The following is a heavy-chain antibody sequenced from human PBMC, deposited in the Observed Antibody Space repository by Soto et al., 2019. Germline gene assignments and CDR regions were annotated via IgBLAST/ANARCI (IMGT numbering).Heavy chain of an antibody. D-gene: IGHD2-2*02. CDR3: AKDRHYTRDYVPS. J-gene: IGHJ4*02. CDR2: VSANGQGI. V-gene: IGHV3-23*01. CDR1: GFTFSRSA. Sequence: EVQLLESVGGLVQPGGSLRLSCAASGFTFSRSAISWVRQAPGKGLEWVSAVSANGQGIYYADSVRGRFTISRDNSTNKVFLNMDSLSAADTAVYYCAKDRHYTRDYVPSWGQGTLVTGS.